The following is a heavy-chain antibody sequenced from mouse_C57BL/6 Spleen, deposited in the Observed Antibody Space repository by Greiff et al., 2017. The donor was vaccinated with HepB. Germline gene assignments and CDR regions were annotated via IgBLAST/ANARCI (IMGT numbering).Heavy chain of an antibody. CDR2: IHPNSGST. D-gene: IGHD1-1*01. J-gene: IGHJ1*03. CDR1: GYTFTSYW. Sequence: QVQLKESGAELVKPGASVKLSCKASGYTFTSYWMHWVKQRPGQGLEWIGMIHPNSGSTNYNEKFKSKATLTVDKSSSTAYMQLSSLTSEDSAVYYCATYGRGSYWYFDVWGTGTTVTVSS. V-gene: IGHV1-64*01. CDR3: ATYGRGSYWYFDV.